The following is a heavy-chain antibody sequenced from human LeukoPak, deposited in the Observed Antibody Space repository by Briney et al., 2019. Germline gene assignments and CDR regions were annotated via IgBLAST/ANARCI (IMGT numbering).Heavy chain of an antibody. CDR1: GFIFSSCW. CDR2: INGDGSTT. J-gene: IGHJ3*02. D-gene: IGHD3-3*01. V-gene: IGHV3-74*01. CDR3: ASLAGGYYPPVEAFDI. Sequence: GGSLRLSCAASGFIFSSCWMHWVRQAPGKGLVWVPRINGDGSTTNYADSVRGRFTISRDNAKNTLYLQMNSLRADDSALYYCASLAGGYYPPVEAFDIWGQGTMVTVSS.